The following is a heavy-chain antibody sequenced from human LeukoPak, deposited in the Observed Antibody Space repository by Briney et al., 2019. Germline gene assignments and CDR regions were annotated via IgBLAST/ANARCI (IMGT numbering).Heavy chain of an antibody. D-gene: IGHD3-22*01. CDR1: GFTVSSNY. CDR2: IYSGGST. J-gene: IGHJ4*02. Sequence: SGGSLRLSCAASGFTVSSNYMSWVRQAPGKGLEWVSVIYSGGSTYYADSVKGRFTISRDNSKNTLYLQMNSLRAEDTAVYYCARDGSYYDSSGYLFYFDYWGQGTLVTVSS. CDR3: ARDGSYYDSSGYLFYFDY. V-gene: IGHV3-53*01.